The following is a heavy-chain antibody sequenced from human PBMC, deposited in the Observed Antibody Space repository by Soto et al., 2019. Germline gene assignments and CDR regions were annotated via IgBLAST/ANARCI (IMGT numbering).Heavy chain of an antibody. CDR2: MNPSNGNA. CDR1: GYTFITYD. V-gene: IGHV1-8*01. Sequence: GASVNVSGNESGYTFITYDINWVRQATGQGLEWMGWMNPSNGNAGYAQNFQGRVTMTRNTSISTAYMELSSLRSDDTGVYFCARRKVRSGPNYFGSRGQVSLVTAS. J-gene: IGHJ4*02. CDR3: ARRKVRSGPNYFGS. D-gene: IGHD3-10*01.